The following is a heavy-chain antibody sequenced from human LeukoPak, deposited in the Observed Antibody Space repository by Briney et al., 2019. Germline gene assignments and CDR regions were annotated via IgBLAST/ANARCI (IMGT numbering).Heavy chain of an antibody. D-gene: IGHD2-2*01. CDR1: GFTVSSNY. CDR2: IYSGGST. Sequence: GGSLRLSCAASGFTVSSNYMSWVRQAPGKGLEWVSVIYSGGSTYYADSVKGRFTISRDNSKNTPYLQMNSLRAEDTAVYYCARDALSTLDYWGQGTLVTVSS. V-gene: IGHV3-66*02. J-gene: IGHJ4*02. CDR3: ARDALSTLDY.